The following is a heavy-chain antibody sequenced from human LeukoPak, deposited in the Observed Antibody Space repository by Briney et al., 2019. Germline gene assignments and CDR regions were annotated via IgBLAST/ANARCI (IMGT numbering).Heavy chain of an antibody. D-gene: IGHD6-25*01. V-gene: IGHV1-18*01. J-gene: IGHJ4*02. Sequence: ASVKVSCKASGYTFTSYGISWVRQAPGQGLEWMGWISAYNGNTNYAQKLQGRVTMTTDTSTSTAYKELRSLTSDDTAVYFGAKESGTNWGQGTLVTVSS. CDR1: GYTFTSYG. CDR2: ISAYNGNT. CDR3: AKESGTN.